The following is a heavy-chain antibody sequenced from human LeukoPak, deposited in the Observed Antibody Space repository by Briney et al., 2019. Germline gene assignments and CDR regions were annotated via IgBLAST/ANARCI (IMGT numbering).Heavy chain of an antibody. CDR1: GYSISSGYY. J-gene: IGHJ4*02. CDR3: ARQTSGSYSQFDY. V-gene: IGHV4-38-2*01. CDR2: IYHSGST. D-gene: IGHD1-26*01. Sequence: SETLSLTCAVSGYSISSGYYWGWIRPPPGKGLEWIGSIYHSGSTYYNPSLKSRVTISVDTSKNQFSLKLSSVTAAATAVYYFARQTSGSYSQFDYWGQGTLVTAPS.